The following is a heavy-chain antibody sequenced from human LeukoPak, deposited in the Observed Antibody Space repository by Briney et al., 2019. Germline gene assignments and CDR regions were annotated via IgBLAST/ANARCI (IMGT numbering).Heavy chain of an antibody. CDR1: GFTVSDNY. CDR3: ARVGEGELGNWFDP. Sequence: GGSLSLSCAVSGFTVSDNYITWVRQAPGKGLEWVSVIYANGNTYYGDSMQGRLTISRDKSKNTVFLQMNSLRVEDTAMYYCARVGEGELGNWFDPWGQGTLVTVSS. V-gene: IGHV3-53*01. J-gene: IGHJ5*02. D-gene: IGHD3-10*01. CDR2: IYANGNT.